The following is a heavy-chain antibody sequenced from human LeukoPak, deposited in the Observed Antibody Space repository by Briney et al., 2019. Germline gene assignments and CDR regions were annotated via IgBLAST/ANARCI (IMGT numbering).Heavy chain of an antibody. CDR3: ASYYDSSGYHPSRSDY. J-gene: IGHJ4*02. V-gene: IGHV1-2*02. Sequence: ASVKVSCKASGYTFTGYYIHWVRQAPGQGPEWMGWINPKSGATYYAESFQGRVTMTRDTSITTAYMELTSLRSDDTAVYYCASYYDSSGYHPSRSDYWGQGTLVTVSS. CDR1: GYTFTGYY. D-gene: IGHD3-22*01. CDR2: INPKSGAT.